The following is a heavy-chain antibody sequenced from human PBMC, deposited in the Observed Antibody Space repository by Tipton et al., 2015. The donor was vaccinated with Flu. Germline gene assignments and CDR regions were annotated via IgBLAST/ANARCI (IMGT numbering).Heavy chain of an antibody. V-gene: IGHV4-38-2*02. CDR2: IHYSGSP. CDR3: ARSTYYYGSGSSDY. CDR1: GDSMRRDYF. J-gene: IGHJ4*02. Sequence: TLSLTCTVSGDSMRRDYFWGWIRQAPGKGLEWIGNIHYSGSPHYNPSLKSRVTISVDTSKNQFSLRLNSVTAADTAVYCCARSTYYYGSGSSDYWGQGTLVTVSS. D-gene: IGHD3-10*01.